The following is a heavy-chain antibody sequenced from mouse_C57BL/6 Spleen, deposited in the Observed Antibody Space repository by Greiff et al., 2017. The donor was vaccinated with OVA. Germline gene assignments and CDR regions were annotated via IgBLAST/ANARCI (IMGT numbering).Heavy chain of an antibody. CDR3: ARKGYYVRDAMDD. CDR1: GYTFTDYY. J-gene: IGHJ4*01. V-gene: IGHV1-26*01. D-gene: IGHD2-3*01. CDR2: INPNNGGT. Sequence: EVQLQQSGPELVKPGASVKISCKASGYTFTDYYMNWVKQSHGKSLEWIGDINPNNGGTSYNQKFKGKATLTVDKSSSTAYMELRSLTSEDSAVYYCARKGYYVRDAMDDWGQGTSVTVSS.